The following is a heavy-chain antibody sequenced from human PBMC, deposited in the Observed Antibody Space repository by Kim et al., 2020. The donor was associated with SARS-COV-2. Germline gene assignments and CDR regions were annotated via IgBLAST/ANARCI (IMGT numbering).Heavy chain of an antibody. J-gene: IGHJ4*02. D-gene: IGHD3-22*01. V-gene: IGHV3-21*01. Sequence: VKGRFTISRDNAKNSLYLQMNSLRAEDTAVYYCAREGTYYYDSSGYYFDYWGQGTLVTVSS. CDR3: AREGTYYYDSSGYYFDY.